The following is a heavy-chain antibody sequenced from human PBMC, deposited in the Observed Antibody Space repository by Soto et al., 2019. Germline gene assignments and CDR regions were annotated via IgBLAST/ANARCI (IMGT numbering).Heavy chain of an antibody. Sequence: QVQLVQSGAEVKKPGSSVKVSCKASGGTFSSYAISWVRQAPGQGLEWMGGIIPIFGTANYAQKFQGRVTITEDESTSTAYMELSSLRSEDTAVYYCASTVSGSSWLRQAYYFDYWGKGTLVTVSS. CDR1: GGTFSSYA. CDR2: IIPIFGTA. D-gene: IGHD6-13*01. CDR3: ASTVSGSSWLRQAYYFDY. V-gene: IGHV1-69*01. J-gene: IGHJ4*02.